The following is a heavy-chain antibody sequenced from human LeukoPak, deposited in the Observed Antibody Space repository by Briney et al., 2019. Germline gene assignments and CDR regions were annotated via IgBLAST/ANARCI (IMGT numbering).Heavy chain of an antibody. CDR3: ARDLWFGELLFRFDY. Sequence: GGSLRLSCAASGFTFSSYEMNWVRQAPGEGLEWVSYISSSGSTIYYADSVKGRFTISRDNAKNSLYLQMNSLRAEDTAVYYCARDLWFGELLFRFDYWGQGTLVIVSS. J-gene: IGHJ4*02. CDR1: GFTFSSYE. D-gene: IGHD3-10*01. V-gene: IGHV3-48*03. CDR2: ISSSGSTI.